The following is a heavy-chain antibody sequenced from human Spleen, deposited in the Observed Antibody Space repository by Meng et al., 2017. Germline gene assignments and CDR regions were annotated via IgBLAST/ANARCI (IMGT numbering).Heavy chain of an antibody. V-gene: IGHV1-46*01. D-gene: IGHD6-13*01. Sequence: ASVKVSCKASGFTFTRYYYHWVRQTPGQGLEWMGGIIPIFGTANYAQKFQGRVTLTRDTSTSTVYMELSSLRSEDTAVYYCARDLGNSSINDYFYCGMDVWGQGTTVTVSS. CDR2: IIPIFGTA. CDR3: ARDLGNSSINDYFYCGMDV. J-gene: IGHJ6*02. CDR1: GFTFTRYY.